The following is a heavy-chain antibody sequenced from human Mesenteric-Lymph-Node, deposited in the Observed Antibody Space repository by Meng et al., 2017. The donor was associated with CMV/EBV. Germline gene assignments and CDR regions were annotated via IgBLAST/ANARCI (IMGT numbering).Heavy chain of an antibody. Sequence: GGSLRLSCAASGFTFSSYGMHWVRQAPGKGLEWVAVISYDGSNKYYADSVKGRFTVSRDNSKNTLYLQLSSLRGEDTAVYYCAKRVAEAYFYGMDVWGQGTTVTVSS. CDR3: AKRVAEAYFYGMDV. V-gene: IGHV3-30-3*02. CDR2: ISYDGSNK. CDR1: GFTFSSYG. J-gene: IGHJ6*02. D-gene: IGHD2-21*01.